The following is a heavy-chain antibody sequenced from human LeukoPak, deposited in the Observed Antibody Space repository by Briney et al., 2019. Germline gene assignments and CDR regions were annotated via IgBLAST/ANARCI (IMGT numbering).Heavy chain of an antibody. CDR1: GGTFSSYA. CDR2: IIPIFGTA. V-gene: IGHV1-69*06. Sequence: AVKVSCKASGGTFSSYAISWVRQAPGQGLEWMGGIIPIFGTANYAQKFQGRVTITADKSTSTAYMELSSLRSEDTAVYYCAREAAVAGTEYWGQGTLVTVSS. CDR3: AREAAVAGTEY. J-gene: IGHJ4*02. D-gene: IGHD6-19*01.